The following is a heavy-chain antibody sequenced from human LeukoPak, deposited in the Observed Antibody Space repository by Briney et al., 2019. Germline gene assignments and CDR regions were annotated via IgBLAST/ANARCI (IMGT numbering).Heavy chain of an antibody. Sequence: PGGSLRLSCAASGFTFSNYWMIWVRQAPGKRLEWVANINQDGSEKYYVDSVKGRFTISRDNAKNSLFLQMNSLRAEDTAVYYCARVGSGNFLGAFDIWGQGTMVTVSS. CDR3: ARVGSGNFLGAFDI. D-gene: IGHD1-26*01. J-gene: IGHJ3*02. V-gene: IGHV3-7*03. CDR1: GFTFSNYW. CDR2: INQDGSEK.